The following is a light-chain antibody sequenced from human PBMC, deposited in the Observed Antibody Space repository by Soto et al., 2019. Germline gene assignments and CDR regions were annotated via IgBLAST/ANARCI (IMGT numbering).Light chain of an antibody. J-gene: IGKJ1*01. Sequence: DIQMTQSPSSLSASVGDRVTITCRASQSISSYLNWYQQKPGKAPKLLIYAASSLQSGVPSRFSGSGSGTDFTLTISSLQPEYVATDYFQQSYCTPRTLGQGTKVEIK. CDR2: AAS. CDR1: QSISSY. CDR3: QQSYCTPRT. V-gene: IGKV1-39*01.